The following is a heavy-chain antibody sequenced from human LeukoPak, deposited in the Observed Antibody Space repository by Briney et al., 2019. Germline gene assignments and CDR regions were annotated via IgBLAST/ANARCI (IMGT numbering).Heavy chain of an antibody. D-gene: IGHD6-6*01. CDR1: GDSISSSHW. CDR2: IYHSGST. J-gene: IGHJ4*02. V-gene: IGHV4-4*02. Sequence: PSETLSLTCAVSGDSISSSHWWSWVRQSPGKGLEWIGSIYHSGSTYYNPSLKSRVTISVDTSKNQFSLKLSSVTAADTAVYYCARDLGIAARPDYWGQGTLVTVSS. CDR3: ARDLGIAARPDY.